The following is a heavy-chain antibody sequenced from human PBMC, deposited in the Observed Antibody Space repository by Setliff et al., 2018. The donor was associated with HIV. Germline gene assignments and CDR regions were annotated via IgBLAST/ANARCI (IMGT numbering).Heavy chain of an antibody. CDR3: ARDWTVVSDFAFDI. Sequence: GASVKVSCKASGYTFTSYAMHWVRQAPGQRLEWMGWINTGKGNTKYSQNFQGRVTITRDTPASTAYMELSSLRSEDTAVYYCARDWTVVSDFAFDIWGQGTMVTVSS. V-gene: IGHV1-3*04. J-gene: IGHJ3*02. D-gene: IGHD1-1*01. CDR1: GYTFTSYA. CDR2: INTGKGNT.